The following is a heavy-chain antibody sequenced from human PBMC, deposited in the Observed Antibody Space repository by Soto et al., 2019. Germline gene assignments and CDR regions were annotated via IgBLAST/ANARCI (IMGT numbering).Heavy chain of an antibody. CDR1: GYNFTTYW. Sequence: GESLKISCKGSGYNFTTYWISWVRQMPGKGLEWMGRIDPSDSYTNYSPSFQGHVTISADKSISTAYLQWSSLKASDSAMYYCARYYHGMDVWGQGTTVTVSS. CDR3: ARYYHGMDV. CDR2: IDPSDSYT. V-gene: IGHV5-10-1*01. J-gene: IGHJ6*02.